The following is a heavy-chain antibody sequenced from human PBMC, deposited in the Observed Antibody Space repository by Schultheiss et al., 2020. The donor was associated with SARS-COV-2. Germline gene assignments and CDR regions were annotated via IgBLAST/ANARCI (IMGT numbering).Heavy chain of an antibody. D-gene: IGHD2-15*01. CDR1: GGSISSYY. Sequence: SETLSLTCTVSGGSISSYYWSWIRQPPGKGLEWIGYIYYSGSTNYNPSLKSRVTISVDTSKNQFSLKLSSVTAADTAVYYCARGVLPDYWGQGTLVTVSS. CDR2: IYYSGST. CDR3: ARGVLPDY. J-gene: IGHJ4*02. V-gene: IGHV4-59*12.